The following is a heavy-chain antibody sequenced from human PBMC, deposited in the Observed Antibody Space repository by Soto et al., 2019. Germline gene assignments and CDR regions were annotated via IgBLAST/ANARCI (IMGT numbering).Heavy chain of an antibody. D-gene: IGHD3-3*01. Sequence: LRLSCTASGFTFGDYAMSWFRQAPGKGLEWVGFIRSKAYGGTTEYAASVKGRFTISRDDSKSIAYLQMNSLKTEDTAVYYCTLETRFYDFWSGYYYYYYGMDVWGQGTTVTVSS. J-gene: IGHJ6*02. CDR3: TLETRFYDFWSGYYYYYYGMDV. V-gene: IGHV3-49*03. CDR1: GFTFGDYA. CDR2: IRSKAYGGTT.